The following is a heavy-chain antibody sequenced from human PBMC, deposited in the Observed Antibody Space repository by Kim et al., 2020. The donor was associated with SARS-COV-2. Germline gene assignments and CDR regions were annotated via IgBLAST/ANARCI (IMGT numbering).Heavy chain of an antibody. V-gene: IGHV4-39*01. CDR1: GGSISSSSYY. J-gene: IGHJ4*02. D-gene: IGHD6-19*01. Sequence: SETLSLTCTVSGGSISSSSYYWGWIRQPPGKGLEWIGSIYYSGSTYYNPSLKSRVTISVDTSKNQFSLKLSSVTAADTAVYYCARRYSSGSFDYWGQGTLVTVSS. CDR2: IYYSGST. CDR3: ARRYSSGSFDY.